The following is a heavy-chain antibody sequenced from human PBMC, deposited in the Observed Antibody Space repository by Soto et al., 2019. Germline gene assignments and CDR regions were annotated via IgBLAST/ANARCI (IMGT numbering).Heavy chain of an antibody. J-gene: IGHJ4*02. CDR1: GYTFTHHY. D-gene: IGHD3-3*01. Sequence: ASVKVSCKASGYTFTHHYIHWVRPAPGQGLDWVGVINPSGGRTNYAQKFQGRVTMTGDTSTRTVYMERGSLRYEDTAVYYCVRGGTLRFVEWRDSCFDYWGQGTVVTVSS. CDR3: VRGGTLRFVEWRDSCFDY. CDR2: INPSGGRT. V-gene: IGHV1-46*03.